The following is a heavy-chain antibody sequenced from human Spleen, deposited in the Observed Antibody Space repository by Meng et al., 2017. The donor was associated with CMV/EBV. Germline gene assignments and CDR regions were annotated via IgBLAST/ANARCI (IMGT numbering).Heavy chain of an antibody. CDR2: IGSRGEDT. CDR1: GFTFRNFA. D-gene: IGHD3-10*01. V-gene: IGHV3-23*01. CDR3: AREEYYASGSYPDAFDI. J-gene: IGHJ3*02. Sequence: GGSLRLSCAASGFTFRNFAMSWVRQTPGKGLEWVSSIGSRGEDTYYADSVKGRFTISRDNSRNTLYLQMNSLRAEDTAVYFCAREEYYASGSYPDAFDIWGQGTMVTVS.